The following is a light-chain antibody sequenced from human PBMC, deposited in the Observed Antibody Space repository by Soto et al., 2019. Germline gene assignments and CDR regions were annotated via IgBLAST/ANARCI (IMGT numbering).Light chain of an antibody. J-gene: IGKJ4*01. CDR1: QNIDTY. V-gene: IGKV3-11*01. CDR3: QHRDNWPLT. Sequence: EIVLTQSPATLALSPGQRATLSCRASQNIDTYLAWYQQKPGQAPRLLIYDASNRATGIPAMFSGSGSGTDFTLTISSLEPEDFAVYYCQHRDNWPLTFGGGTKLEI. CDR2: DAS.